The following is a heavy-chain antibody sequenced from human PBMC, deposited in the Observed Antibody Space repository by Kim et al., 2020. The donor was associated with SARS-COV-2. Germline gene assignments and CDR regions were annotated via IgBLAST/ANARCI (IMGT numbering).Heavy chain of an antibody. CDR1: GGSISSSSYY. Sequence: SETLSLTCTVSGGSISSSSYYWGWIRQPPGKGLEWIGSIYYSGSTYYNPSLKSRVTISVDTSKNQFSLKLSSVTAADTAVYYCARHSSPRFYGDYPLDYWGQGTLVTVSS. CDR3: ARHSSPRFYGDYPLDY. CDR2: IYYSGST. D-gene: IGHD4-17*01. J-gene: IGHJ4*02. V-gene: IGHV4-39*01.